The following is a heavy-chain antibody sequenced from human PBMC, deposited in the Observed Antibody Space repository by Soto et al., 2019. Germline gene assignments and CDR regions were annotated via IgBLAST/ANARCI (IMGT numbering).Heavy chain of an antibody. Sequence: SETLSLTCTVSGGSISSYYWSWIRQPPGKGLEWIGYIYYSGSTNYNPSLKSRVTISVDTSKNQFSLKLSSMTAADTAVYYCARRLGAEYCSGGSCYLDAFDIWGQGTMVTVSS. D-gene: IGHD2-15*01. CDR2: IYYSGST. V-gene: IGHV4-59*08. CDR3: ARRLGAEYCSGGSCYLDAFDI. CDR1: GGSISSYY. J-gene: IGHJ3*02.